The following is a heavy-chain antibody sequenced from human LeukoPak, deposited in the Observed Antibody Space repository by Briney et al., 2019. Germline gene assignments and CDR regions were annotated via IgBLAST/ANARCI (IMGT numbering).Heavy chain of an antibody. V-gene: IGHV4-59*01. CDR3: ARDKDAFDI. CDR1: GGSISTYY. CDR2: IYYSGST. J-gene: IGHJ3*02. Sequence: SETLSLTCSVSGGSISTYYWSWIRQPPGKGLEWIGYIYYSGSTNYNPSLKSRVTISVDTSKNQFSLKLSSVTAADTAVYYCARDKDAFDIWGQGTMVTVSS.